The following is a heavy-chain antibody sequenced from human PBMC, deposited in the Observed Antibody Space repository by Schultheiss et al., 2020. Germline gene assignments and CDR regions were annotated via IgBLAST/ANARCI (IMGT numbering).Heavy chain of an antibody. CDR3: ARSRRDGYNGYYFDY. Sequence: ESLKISCTVSGGSISSYYWSWIRQPPGKGLEWIGYIYYSGSTNYNPSLKSRVTISVDTSKNQFSLNLSSVTAADTAVYYCARSRRDGYNGYYFDYWGQGILVTVSS. CDR1: GGSISSYY. D-gene: IGHD5-24*01. CDR2: IYYSGST. J-gene: IGHJ4*02. V-gene: IGHV4-59*01.